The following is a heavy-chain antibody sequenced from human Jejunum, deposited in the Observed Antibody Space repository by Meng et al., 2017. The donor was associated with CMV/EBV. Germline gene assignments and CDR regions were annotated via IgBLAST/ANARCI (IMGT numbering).Heavy chain of an antibody. Sequence: VPLQESGPGLVNPSETLSLTCTVSGGSVNNYYWSWIRQSAGKGLEWIGRFYSSDTYNYHPSLDSRVTMSLDTSKNRFSLNLRSVTAADTATYYCARGPGASTRGGFDYWGLGTLVTVSS. D-gene: IGHD1-26*01. J-gene: IGHJ4*02. V-gene: IGHV4-4*07. CDR3: ARGPGASTRGGFDY. CDR2: FYSSDTY. CDR1: GGSVNNYY.